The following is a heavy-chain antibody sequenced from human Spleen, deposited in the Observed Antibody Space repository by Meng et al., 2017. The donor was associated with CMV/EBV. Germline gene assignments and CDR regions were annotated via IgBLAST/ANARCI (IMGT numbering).Heavy chain of an antibody. CDR1: GFTVSSNY. CDR2: IYSGGST. Sequence: GGSLRLSCAASGFTVSSNYMSWVRQAPGKGLEWVSVIYSGGSTYYADSVKGRFTISRDNSKNTLYLQMNSLRAEDTAVYYCARGISGSPPYYFDYWGQGTLVTVS. J-gene: IGHJ4*02. D-gene: IGHD2-15*01. V-gene: IGHV3-53*01. CDR3: ARGISGSPPYYFDY.